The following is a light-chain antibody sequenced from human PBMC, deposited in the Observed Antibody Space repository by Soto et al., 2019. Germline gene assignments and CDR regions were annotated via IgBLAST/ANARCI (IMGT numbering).Light chain of an antibody. V-gene: IGLV2-14*01. CDR2: DVN. CDR1: SKDVGGYNY. Sequence: QSVLTQXAAVSGFPGQSITISCTGTSKDVGGYNYVSWYQKHPGKAPKLKIYDVNKRPSGVSNRFSGSKSGNTASLTISGLQAEDEADYYCSSYSNTSTLYVFGTGTKVTVL. J-gene: IGLJ1*01. CDR3: SSYSNTSTLYV.